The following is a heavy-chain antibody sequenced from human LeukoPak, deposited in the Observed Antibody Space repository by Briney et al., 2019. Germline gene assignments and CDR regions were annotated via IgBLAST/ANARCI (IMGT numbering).Heavy chain of an antibody. D-gene: IGHD3-16*01. Sequence: GGSLRLSCAASGFTFSKYWMHWVRHAPGKGLLWVSRINGDGSITTHADSVKGRFTISRDNTKNTVYLQMNSLRAEDTAVYYCARAWGSYDSFDIWGPGTMVTVSS. V-gene: IGHV3-74*01. CDR2: INGDGSIT. CDR3: ARAWGSYDSFDI. J-gene: IGHJ3*02. CDR1: GFTFSKYW.